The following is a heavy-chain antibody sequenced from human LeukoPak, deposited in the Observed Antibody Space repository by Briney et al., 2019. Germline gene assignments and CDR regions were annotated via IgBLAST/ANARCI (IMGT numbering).Heavy chain of an antibody. D-gene: IGHD2-15*01. Sequence: PGGSLRLSCAASGFTFSSYAMSWVRQAPGKGLEWVSAISGSGGSTYYADSVKGRFTISRDNSKNTLYLQMNSLRAEDTAVYYCAKDKEWGILSFYFDYWGQGTLVTVSS. V-gene: IGHV3-23*01. CDR3: AKDKEWGILSFYFDY. J-gene: IGHJ4*02. CDR1: GFTFSSYA. CDR2: ISGSGGST.